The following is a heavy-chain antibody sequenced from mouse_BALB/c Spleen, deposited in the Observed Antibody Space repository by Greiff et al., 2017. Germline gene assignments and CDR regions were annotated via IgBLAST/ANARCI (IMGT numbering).Heavy chain of an antibody. Sequence: QVQLQQSGPGLVQPSQSLSITCTVSGFSLTSYGVHWVRQSPGKGLEWLGVIWSGGSTDYNAAFISRLSISKDNSKSQVFFKMNSLQADDTAIYYCARNTYYRYDGGYAMDYWGQGTSVTVSS. CDR3: ARNTYYRYDGGYAMDY. J-gene: IGHJ4*01. CDR1: GFSLTSYG. D-gene: IGHD2-14*01. V-gene: IGHV2-4-1*01. CDR2: IWSGGST.